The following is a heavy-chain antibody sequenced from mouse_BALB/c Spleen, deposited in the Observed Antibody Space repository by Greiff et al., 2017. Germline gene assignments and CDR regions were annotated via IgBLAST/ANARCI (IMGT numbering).Heavy chain of an antibody. CDR2: ILPGSGST. D-gene: IGHD3-2*01. J-gene: IGHJ4*01. Sequence: QVQLQQSGAELMKPGASVKISCKATGYTFSSYWIEWVKQRPGHGLEWIGEILPGSGSTNYNEKFKGKATFTADTSSNTAYLQLSSLTSEDSAVYYCVPDSSGYLYAMDYWGQGTSVTVSS. CDR3: VPDSSGYLYAMDY. CDR1: GYTFSSYW. V-gene: IGHV1-9*01.